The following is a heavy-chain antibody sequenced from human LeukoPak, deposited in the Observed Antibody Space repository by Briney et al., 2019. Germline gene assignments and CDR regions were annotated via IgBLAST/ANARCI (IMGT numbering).Heavy chain of an antibody. Sequence: SETLSLTCTVSGGSISSGDYYWSWIRQPPGKGLEWIGYIYYSGSTYYNPSLKSRVTISVDTSKNRFSLKLSSMTAAATAVYYCARISPRYGDPSGYFDYWGQGTLVTVSS. CDR3: ARISPRYGDPSGYFDY. CDR2: IYYSGST. D-gene: IGHD4-17*01. CDR1: GGSISSGDYY. J-gene: IGHJ4*02. V-gene: IGHV4-30-4*01.